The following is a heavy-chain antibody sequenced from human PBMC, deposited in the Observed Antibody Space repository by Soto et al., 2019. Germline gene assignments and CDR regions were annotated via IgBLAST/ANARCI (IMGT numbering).Heavy chain of an antibody. CDR2: IIPIFGTA. V-gene: IGHV1-69*13. CDR3: ARVGGYDHQPGPWFDP. J-gene: IGHJ5*02. Sequence: SVKVSCKASGGTFSSYAISWVRQAPGQGLEWMGGIIPIFGTANYAQKFQGRVTITADESTSTAYMELSSLRSEDTAVYYCARVGGYDHQPGPWFDPWGQGALVTVSS. CDR1: GGTFSSYA. D-gene: IGHD3-16*01.